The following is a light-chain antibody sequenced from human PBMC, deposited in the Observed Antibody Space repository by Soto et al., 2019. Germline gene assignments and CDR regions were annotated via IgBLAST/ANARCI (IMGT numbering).Light chain of an antibody. CDR3: QHYNSDSTWT. V-gene: IGKV1-5*03. CDR2: KAS. CDR1: QSISSW. Sequence: DIQMTQSPSTLSASVGDRVTITCRASQSISSWLAWYQQKPGKAPKLLIYKASSLESGVPSRFSGSGSGTEFTLTISSLQSDYFAPYYCQHYNSDSTWTFGLGTKVDIK. J-gene: IGKJ1*01.